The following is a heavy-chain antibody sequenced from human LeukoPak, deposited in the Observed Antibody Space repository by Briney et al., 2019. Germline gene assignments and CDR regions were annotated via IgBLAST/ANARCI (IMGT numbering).Heavy chain of an antibody. CDR3: ARGVVAASGGNFDY. D-gene: IGHD2-15*01. J-gene: IGHJ4*02. CDR1: GDSMSSFY. CDR2: IYYSWST. V-gene: IGHV4-59*01. Sequence: ASETLSLTCTVSGDSMSSFYWSWIRQPPAKGLEWIGYIYYSWSTNYNPSLKRRSTISVDTSKTQLSLKLNSVTAADTAVYYCARGVVAASGGNFDYWGQGTLVTVSS.